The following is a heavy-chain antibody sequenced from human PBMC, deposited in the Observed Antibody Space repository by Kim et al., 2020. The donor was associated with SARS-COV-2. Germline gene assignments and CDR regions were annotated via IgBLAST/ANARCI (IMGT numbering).Heavy chain of an antibody. V-gene: IGHV3-72*01. J-gene: IGHJ6*02. CDR3: TRAAGSKTGMDV. Sequence: PEYGAYVKGRFTISRDESKNSLYLQRNSLETGDTAVYYCTRAAGSKTGMDVWGQGTTVTVSS. D-gene: IGHD2-2*01. CDR2: P.